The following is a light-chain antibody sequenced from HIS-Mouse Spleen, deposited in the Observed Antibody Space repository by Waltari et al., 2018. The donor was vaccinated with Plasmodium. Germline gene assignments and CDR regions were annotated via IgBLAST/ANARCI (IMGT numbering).Light chain of an antibody. CDR2: GAS. J-gene: IGKJ4*01. Sequence: EIVLTQSPGTLSLSPGERATLSCRASQRDSRRDLAWYQQKPGQAPRLLIYGASSRATGIPDRFSGSGSGTDFTLTISRLEPEDFAVYYCQQYGSSPLTFGGGTKVEIK. CDR1: QRDSRRD. V-gene: IGKV3-20*01. CDR3: QQYGSSPLT.